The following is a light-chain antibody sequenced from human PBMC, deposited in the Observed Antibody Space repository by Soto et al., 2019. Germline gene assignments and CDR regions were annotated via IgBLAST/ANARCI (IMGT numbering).Light chain of an antibody. CDR2: DVR. CDR1: SSDVGGYNH. Sequence: QSVLTQPRSVSGSPGQSVTISCTGTSSDVGGYNHVSWYQHHPGKAPKLMIYDVRKRPSGVPDRFSGSKSGNTASLTISGLQAEDEADYYCCSYAGSYTYVFGTGTKLTVL. CDR3: CSYAGSYTYV. J-gene: IGLJ1*01. V-gene: IGLV2-11*01.